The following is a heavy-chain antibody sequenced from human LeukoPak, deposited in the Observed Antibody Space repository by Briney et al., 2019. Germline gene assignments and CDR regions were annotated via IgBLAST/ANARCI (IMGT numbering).Heavy chain of an antibody. CDR2: INHSGGT. CDR3: ARGSGYGGY. D-gene: IGHD5-18*01. CDR1: GGSFSGYY. Sequence: SETLSLTCAVYGGSFSGYYWSWIRQPPGKGLEWIGEINHSGGTNYNPSLKSRVTLSVDTSKNQFSLKLSSVTAADTAVYYCARGSGYGGYWGQGTLVTVSS. J-gene: IGHJ4*02. V-gene: IGHV4-34*01.